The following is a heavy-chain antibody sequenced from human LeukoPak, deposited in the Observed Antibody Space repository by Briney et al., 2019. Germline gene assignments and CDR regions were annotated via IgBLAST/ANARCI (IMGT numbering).Heavy chain of an antibody. J-gene: IGHJ4*02. CDR2: IIPILGIA. V-gene: IGHV1-69*04. D-gene: IGHD5-24*01. CDR3: AREVETYFDY. CDR1: GGTFSSYA. Sequence: SVKVSCKASGGTFSSYAISWVRQAPGQGLEWMGRIIPILGIANYAQEFQGRVTITADKSTSTAYMELSSLRSEDTAVYYCAREVETYFDYWGQGTLVTVSS.